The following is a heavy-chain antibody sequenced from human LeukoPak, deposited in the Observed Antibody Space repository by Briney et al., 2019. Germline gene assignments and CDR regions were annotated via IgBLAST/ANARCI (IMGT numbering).Heavy chain of an antibody. J-gene: IGHJ4*02. CDR3: ARGFKDKLMATIGSDFDY. Sequence: GASVKVSCKASGYTFTSYDINWVRQATGQGLEWMGWMNPNSGDTGSAQKFQGRVTMTRNTSISTAYMELSSLRSEDTAVYYCARGFKDKLMATIGSDFDYWGQGTLVTVSS. V-gene: IGHV1-8*01. CDR1: GYTFTSYD. D-gene: IGHD5-24*01. CDR2: MNPNSGDT.